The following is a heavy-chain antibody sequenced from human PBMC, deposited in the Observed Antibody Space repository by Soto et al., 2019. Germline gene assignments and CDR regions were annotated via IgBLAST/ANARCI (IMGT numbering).Heavy chain of an antibody. D-gene: IGHD2-15*01. Sequence: GGSLRLSCAASGFTFSNYWMHWVRQAPGKGLVWISRINDQGGSPTYADSVKGRFTISRDNVKNTLYLQMNSLRAEDTAVYYCAREEGYCNGGPCYRGAFDIWGQGTRVTVSS. CDR3: AREEGYCNGGPCYRGAFDI. J-gene: IGHJ3*02. CDR2: INDQGGSP. V-gene: IGHV3-74*01. CDR1: GFTFSNYW.